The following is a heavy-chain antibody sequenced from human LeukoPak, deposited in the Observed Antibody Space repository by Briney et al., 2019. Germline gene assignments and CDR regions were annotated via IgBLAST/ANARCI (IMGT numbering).Heavy chain of an antibody. J-gene: IGHJ4*02. Sequence: KPGGSLRLSCAASGFTFSDYYMSWIRQAPGKGLEWVSYIRSSGSTIYYADSVKGRFTISRDNAKNSLYLQMNSLRAEDTAVYYCARVDCSSTSCYEFDYWGQGTPVTVSS. D-gene: IGHD2-2*01. CDR3: ARVDCSSTSCYEFDY. V-gene: IGHV3-11*04. CDR1: GFTFSDYY. CDR2: IRSSGSTI.